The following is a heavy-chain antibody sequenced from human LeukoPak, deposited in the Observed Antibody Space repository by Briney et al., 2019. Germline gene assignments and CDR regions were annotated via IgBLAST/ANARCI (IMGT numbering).Heavy chain of an antibody. V-gene: IGHV1-3*03. Sequence: ASVKVSCKASGYTFTSYAMHWVRQAPGQRLEWMGWINAGNGNTKYSQEFQGRVTMTRDMSTSTVYMELSSLRSEDTAVYYCARGGGSGTLTARYYYYMDVWGKGTTVTVSS. D-gene: IGHD3-10*01. J-gene: IGHJ6*03. CDR3: ARGGGSGTLTARYYYYMDV. CDR2: INAGNGNT. CDR1: GYTFTSYA.